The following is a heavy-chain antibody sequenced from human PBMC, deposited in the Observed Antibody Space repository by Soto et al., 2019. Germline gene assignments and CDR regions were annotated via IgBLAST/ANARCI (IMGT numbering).Heavy chain of an antibody. CDR2: IKQDGSER. D-gene: IGHD2-21*01. CDR3: ASARHIGP. CDR1: GFTFGDYW. J-gene: IGHJ5*02. Sequence: PGGSLRLSCADSGFTFGDYWMSWVRQAPGKGPEWVANIKQDGSERNYVDSVKGRFTISRDNAENSLYLQMNSLRVEDTGVYYCASARHIGPWGQGTLVTVSS. V-gene: IGHV3-7*01.